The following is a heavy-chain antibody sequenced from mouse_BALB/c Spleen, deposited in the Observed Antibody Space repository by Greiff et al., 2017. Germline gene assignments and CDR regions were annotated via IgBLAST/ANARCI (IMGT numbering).Heavy chain of an antibody. J-gene: IGHJ2*01. D-gene: IGHD1-1*01. CDR1: GFTFSSYS. V-gene: IGHV5-6-5*01. CDR3: EREFITTVEDDFDY. CDR2: ISSGGST. Sequence: EVKLMESGGGLVKPGGSLKLSCAASGFTFSSYSMSWVRQTPEKRLEWVASISSGGSTYYPDSVKGRFTISRDNARNILYLQMSSLRSEDTAMYYCEREFITTVEDDFDYWGQGTTLTVSS.